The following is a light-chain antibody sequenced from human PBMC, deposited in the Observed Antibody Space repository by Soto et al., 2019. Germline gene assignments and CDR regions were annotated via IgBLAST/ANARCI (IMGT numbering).Light chain of an antibody. CDR2: EVS. CDR3: GSYTSSSTFYV. Sequence: QSALTQPASVSGSPGQSITISCTGTSSDVGGYNYVSWYQQHPGKAPKLMIYEVSNRPSGVSNRFSGSKSGNTASLTISGVQAEDEADDSCGSYTSSSTFYVFGTGTKITVL. V-gene: IGLV2-14*01. CDR1: SSDVGGYNY. J-gene: IGLJ1*01.